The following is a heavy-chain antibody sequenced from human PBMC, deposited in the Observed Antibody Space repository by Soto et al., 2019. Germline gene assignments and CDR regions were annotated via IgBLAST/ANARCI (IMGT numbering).Heavy chain of an antibody. CDR3: AREDMSGTYYFDY. D-gene: IGHD1-26*01. V-gene: IGHV4-61*01. J-gene: IGHJ4*02. Sequence: ETLSLTCTVSGAPVSSETHFWTWIRQPPGKGLEWIGYMYYSGITNSNPALKSRVTLSVDRSRNQFSLSLNSVTAADTAVYYCAREDMSGTYYFDYWGPGTQVTVSS. CDR1: GAPVSSETHF. CDR2: MYYSGIT.